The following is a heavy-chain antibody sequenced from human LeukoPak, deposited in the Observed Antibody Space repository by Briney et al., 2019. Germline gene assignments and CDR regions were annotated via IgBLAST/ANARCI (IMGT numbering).Heavy chain of an antibody. CDR1: GGSISSDY. D-gene: IGHD3-10*01. CDR3: ARDESMVRGVITGLNYYYMDV. Sequence: SETLSLTCTVSGGSISSDYWSWIRQPPGKGLEWIGRIYTSGSTNYNPSLKSRVTMSVDTSKNQFSLKLSSVTAADTAVYYCARDESMVRGVITGLNYYYMDVWGKGTTVTVSS. V-gene: IGHV4-4*07. J-gene: IGHJ6*03. CDR2: IYTSGST.